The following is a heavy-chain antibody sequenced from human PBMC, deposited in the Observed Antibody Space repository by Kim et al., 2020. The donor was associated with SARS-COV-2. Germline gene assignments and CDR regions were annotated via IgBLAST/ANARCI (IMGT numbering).Heavy chain of an antibody. Sequence: PSLKGRITISVDTSKNQFSLKLSSVTAADTAVHYCARGREGYTSSWYLDYWGQGTLVTVSS. V-gene: IGHV4-59*09. D-gene: IGHD6-13*01. CDR3: ARGREGYTSSWYLDY. J-gene: IGHJ4*02.